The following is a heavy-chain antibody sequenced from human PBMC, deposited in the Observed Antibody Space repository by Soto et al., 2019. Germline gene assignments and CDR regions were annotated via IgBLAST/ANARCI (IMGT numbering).Heavy chain of an antibody. CDR2: INANSGGT. Sequence: QVPLVQSGAEVKKPGAPVKVSCKASGYTFSDYYMHWVRQAPGQGLEWMGWINANSGGTNYPQKFQGRVTMTRDTSISTAYMELSSLRSDDTAVYYCASGGSSNWPDFWGQGTLVTVSS. V-gene: IGHV1-2*02. CDR1: GYTFSDYY. CDR3: ASGGSSNWPDF. D-gene: IGHD6-13*01. J-gene: IGHJ4*02.